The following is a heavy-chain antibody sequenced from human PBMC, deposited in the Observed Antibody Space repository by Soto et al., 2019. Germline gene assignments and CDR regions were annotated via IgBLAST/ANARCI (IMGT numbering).Heavy chain of an antibody. CDR1: GGSFSGYY. CDR2: INHSGST. J-gene: IGHJ6*02. V-gene: IGHV4-34*01. CDR3: ARGYYYGSGSYLRTTPSYYYYYYGMDV. D-gene: IGHD3-10*01. Sequence: PSETLSLTCAVYGGSFSGYYWSWIRQPPGKGLEWIGEINHSGSTNYNPSLKSRVTISVDTSKNQFSLKLSSVTAADTAVYYCARGYYYGSGSYLRTTPSYYYYYYGMDVWGQGTTVTVSS.